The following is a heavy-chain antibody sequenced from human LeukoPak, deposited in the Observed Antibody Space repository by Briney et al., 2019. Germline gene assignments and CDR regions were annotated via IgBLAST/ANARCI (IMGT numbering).Heavy chain of an antibody. J-gene: IGHJ4*01. Sequence: GGSLRLSCAASGVTFSSYAMHWVRQAPGKGLEYVSAISSNGGSTYYANSVKGRFTISRDNSKNTLYLQMGSLRAEDMAVYHCARGSPVTTADYWGQGTLVTVSS. V-gene: IGHV3-64*01. CDR1: GVTFSSYA. CDR2: ISSNGGST. CDR3: ARGSPVTTADY. D-gene: IGHD4-17*01.